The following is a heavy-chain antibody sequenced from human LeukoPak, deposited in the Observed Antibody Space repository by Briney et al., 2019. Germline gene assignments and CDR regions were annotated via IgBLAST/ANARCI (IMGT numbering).Heavy chain of an antibody. CDR2: LKEDVSAR. CDR3: ARGPPYGSRSDFLDY. V-gene: IGHV3-7*01. J-gene: IGHJ4*02. CDR1: GFSISSHW. D-gene: IGHD3-10*01. Sequence: QPGMSLRLSCVASGFSISSHWMSWVRQAPGKGLEWVASLKEDVSARNLVDSVKGRFTISTDNAKNSLNLQMNSLRVEDTAVYYCARGPPYGSRSDFLDYWGLGTLVTVSS.